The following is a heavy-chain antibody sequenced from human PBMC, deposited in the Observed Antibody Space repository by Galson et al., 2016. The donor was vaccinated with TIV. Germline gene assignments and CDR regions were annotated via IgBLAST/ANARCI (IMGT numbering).Heavy chain of an antibody. CDR1: GYTFTSYD. CDR3: ARAPYGENWYFDF. D-gene: IGHD4-17*01. J-gene: IGHJ2*01. V-gene: IGHV1-8*01. Sequence: SVKVSCKASGYTFTSYDISWVRQAPGQGLEWVGWMNPRSGTTDCAEKFQGRVTMTMDTSISTAYMTLSNLRSEDTAVYFCARAPYGENWYFDFWGRGTLVTVSS. CDR2: MNPRSGTT.